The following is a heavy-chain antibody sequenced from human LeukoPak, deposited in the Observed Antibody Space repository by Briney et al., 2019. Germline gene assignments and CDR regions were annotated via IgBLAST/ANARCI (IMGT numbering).Heavy chain of an antibody. CDR3: AKDADTATIIYWYFDL. CDR1: GFTFSSSW. D-gene: IGHD5-18*01. Sequence: GGSLRLSCAASGFTFSSSWIHWVRQAPGKGLVWVSRINKDGSVTDYAESVKGRFSISRDNAKNTLYLQMNSLRAEDTAVYYCAKDADTATIIYWYFDLWGRGTLVTVSS. CDR2: INKDGSVT. J-gene: IGHJ2*01. V-gene: IGHV3-74*01.